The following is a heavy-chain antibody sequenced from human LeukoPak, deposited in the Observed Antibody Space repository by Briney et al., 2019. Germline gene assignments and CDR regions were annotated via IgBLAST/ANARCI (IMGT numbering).Heavy chain of an antibody. CDR2: INYRGNT. J-gene: IGHJ4*02. CDR1: GGSINSRSYS. CDR3: ARPDYDSSGTDY. D-gene: IGHD3-22*01. Sequence: SETLSLTCSVSGGSINSRSYSWTWIRQPPGKDLEWIGSINYRGNTYFNPSLKSRVSMSVDTSTNQFSLRLRSVTAADTAVYYCARPDYDSSGTDYWGQGTLVTVSS. V-gene: IGHV4-39*07.